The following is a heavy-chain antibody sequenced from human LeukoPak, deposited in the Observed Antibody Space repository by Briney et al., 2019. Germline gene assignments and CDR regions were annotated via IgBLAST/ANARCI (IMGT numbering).Heavy chain of an antibody. Sequence: AGGSLRLSCAASGFTFSSYSMNWVRQAPGKGLEWVSSISSSSSYIYYADSMKGRFTISRDNSKNTLYLQMNSLRAEDTALYYCAKGTTGIKSPFDYWGQGTLVTVSS. CDR3: AKGTTGIKSPFDY. V-gene: IGHV3-21*04. J-gene: IGHJ4*02. CDR2: ISSSSSYI. CDR1: GFTFSSYS. D-gene: IGHD1-1*01.